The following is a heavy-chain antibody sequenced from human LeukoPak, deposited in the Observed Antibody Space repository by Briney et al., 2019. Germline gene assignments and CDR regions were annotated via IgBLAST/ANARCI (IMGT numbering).Heavy chain of an antibody. CDR3: ARDLKGSAWYVDY. CDR2: ITSSSTYT. V-gene: IGHV3-11*05. CDR1: GFTFSDYS. Sequence: GGSLRLSCAASGFTFSDYSMTWIRRAPGKGLEWLSYITSSSTYTNYADSVKGRFTISRDNAKNSLYLQMNSLRVEDTAVYYCARDLKGSAWYVDYWGQGTLVTVSS. D-gene: IGHD6-19*01. J-gene: IGHJ4*02.